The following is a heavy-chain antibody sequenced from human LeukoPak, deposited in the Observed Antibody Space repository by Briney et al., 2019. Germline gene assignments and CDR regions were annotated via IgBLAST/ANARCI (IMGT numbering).Heavy chain of an antibody. CDR1: GYTLTGYY. V-gene: IGHV1-2*02. Sequence: ASVKVSCKASGYTLTGYYMHWVRQAPGQGLEWMGWINPKSGGTNHAQKFQGRVTMTTDTSTSTAYMELRSLRSDDTAVYYCAREECSSTSCYEDYWGQGTLVTVSS. D-gene: IGHD2-2*01. CDR2: INPKSGGT. CDR3: AREECSSTSCYEDY. J-gene: IGHJ4*02.